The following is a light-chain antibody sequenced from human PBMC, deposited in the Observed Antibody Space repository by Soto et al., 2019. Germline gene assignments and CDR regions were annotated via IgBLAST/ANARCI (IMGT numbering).Light chain of an antibody. J-gene: IGLJ1*01. V-gene: IGLV2-14*01. CDR3: SSYSSISTLV. CDR2: EVN. Sequence: QSVLTQPASVSGSPGQSITISCTGTSSDVGGYNFVSWYQQHPGKAPKLMIYEVNDRPSGVSNRFSGSKSGNTASLTISGLQAEDEADYYCSSYSSISTLVFGPGTKGIVL. CDR1: SSDVGGYNF.